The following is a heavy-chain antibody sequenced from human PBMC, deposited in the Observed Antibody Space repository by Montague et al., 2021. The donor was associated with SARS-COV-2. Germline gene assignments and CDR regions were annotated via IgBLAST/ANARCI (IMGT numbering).Heavy chain of an antibody. Sequence: SETLSLTCTVSGGSISSSSYYWVWLRHPPGQGLVWIVSNYYSANNHSTPSLKLTITISVDTSPNQFSLKLSSVTAADTAVYYCARVGRQQLVRLSGMDDWGQGTTVTVSS. V-gene: IGHV4-39*07. CDR1: GGSISSSSYY. CDR3: ARVGRQQLVRLSGMDD. CDR2: NYYSANN. D-gene: IGHD6-13*01. J-gene: IGHJ6*02.